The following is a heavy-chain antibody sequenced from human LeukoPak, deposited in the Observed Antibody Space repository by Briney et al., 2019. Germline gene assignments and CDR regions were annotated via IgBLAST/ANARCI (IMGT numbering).Heavy chain of an antibody. Sequence: GGSLRLSCVVSGFTFRNEEMNWVRQAPGKGLEWIAYISNTGSPIHYRDSVKGRFTISRDNAQSSLFLQMISLRPDDTAIYYCARGGNYAPFDYWGQGVLVAVSS. CDR1: GFTFRNEE. V-gene: IGHV3-48*03. CDR3: ARGGNYAPFDY. CDR2: ISNTGSPI. J-gene: IGHJ4*02. D-gene: IGHD1-26*01.